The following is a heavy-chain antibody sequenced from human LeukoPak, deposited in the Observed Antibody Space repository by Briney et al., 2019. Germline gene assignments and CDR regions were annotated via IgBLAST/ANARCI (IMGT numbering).Heavy chain of an antibody. V-gene: IGHV1-24*01. CDR3: ATGSSSFDY. CDR1: GGTFSSYA. D-gene: IGHD6-6*01. Sequence: ASVKVSCKASGGTFSSYAISWVRQAPGKGLEWMGGFDPEDGETIYAQKFQGRVTMTEDTSTDTAYMELSSLRSEDTAVYYCATGSSSFDYWGQGTLVTVSS. J-gene: IGHJ4*02. CDR2: FDPEDGET.